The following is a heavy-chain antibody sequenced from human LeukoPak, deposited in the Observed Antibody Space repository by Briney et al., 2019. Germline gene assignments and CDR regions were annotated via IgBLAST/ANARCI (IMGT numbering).Heavy chain of an antibody. CDR1: GFTFRKAW. J-gene: IGHJ4*02. Sequence: GGSLRLSCVTSGFTFRKAWMSWVRQAPGKGLEWVANIKQDGSEQYYMGSVRGRFTISRDNAKNSLSLQMNSLRAEDTAVYYCARDVYSNSSGGIDYWGQGALVTVSS. CDR2: IKQDGSEQ. V-gene: IGHV3-7*01. CDR3: ARDVYSNSSGGIDY. D-gene: IGHD6-6*01.